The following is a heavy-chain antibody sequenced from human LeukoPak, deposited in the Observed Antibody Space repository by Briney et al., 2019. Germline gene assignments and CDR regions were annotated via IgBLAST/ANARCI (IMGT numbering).Heavy chain of an antibody. CDR3: ARGPSGYHNT. CDR2: ITSGSSYI. Sequence: GGSLRLSCAASGFTFSSYNMNWVRQAPGKGLEWVSSITSGSSYIYYADSLKGRFTISRDNAKNSMYLQMNSLRAEDTAVYYCARGPSGYHNTGGQGTLVTVSS. V-gene: IGHV3-21*01. J-gene: IGHJ4*02. D-gene: IGHD5-12*01. CDR1: GFTFSSYN.